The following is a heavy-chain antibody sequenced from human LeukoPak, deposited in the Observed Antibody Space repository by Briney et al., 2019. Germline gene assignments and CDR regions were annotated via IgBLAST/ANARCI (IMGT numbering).Heavy chain of an antibody. CDR3: ARESGSVTSEVDFDY. D-gene: IGHD4-17*01. CDR1: GFTFSSYW. V-gene: IGHV3-7*01. Sequence: GGSLRLSCAASGFTFSSYWMSWVRQAPGKGLEWVANIKQDGSEKYYVDSVKGRFTISRDNAKNSLYLQMNSLRAEDTAVYYCARESGSVTSEVDFDYWGQGTLVTVSS. J-gene: IGHJ4*02. CDR2: IKQDGSEK.